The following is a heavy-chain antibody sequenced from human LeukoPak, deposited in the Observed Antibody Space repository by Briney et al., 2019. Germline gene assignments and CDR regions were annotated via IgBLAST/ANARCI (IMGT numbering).Heavy chain of an antibody. Sequence: GGSQRLSCAASGFTFSSYAMSWDRQAPGKGLDWVSAISGSGGSTYYADSVKGRFTISRDNSKNTLYLQMNSLRAEDTAVYYCAKEGMVRGVLDYWGQGTLATVSS. J-gene: IGHJ4*02. CDR3: AKEGMVRGVLDY. D-gene: IGHD3-10*01. CDR1: GFTFSSYA. V-gene: IGHV3-23*01. CDR2: ISGSGGST.